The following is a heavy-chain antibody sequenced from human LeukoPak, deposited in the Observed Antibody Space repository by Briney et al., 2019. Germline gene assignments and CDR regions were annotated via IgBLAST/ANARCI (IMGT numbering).Heavy chain of an antibody. CDR1: GFTFSSYA. D-gene: IGHD4-17*01. V-gene: IGHV3-23*01. Sequence: GGSLRLSCAASGFTFSSYAMSWVRQAPGKGLEWVSTFSGSGGSTHYADSVKGRFTISRDNSKNTLYLQMNSLRAEDTAVYYCAKDPSMYDGDYIIRWGQGTLVTVSS. CDR2: FSGSGGST. CDR3: AKDPSMYDGDYIIR. J-gene: IGHJ4*02.